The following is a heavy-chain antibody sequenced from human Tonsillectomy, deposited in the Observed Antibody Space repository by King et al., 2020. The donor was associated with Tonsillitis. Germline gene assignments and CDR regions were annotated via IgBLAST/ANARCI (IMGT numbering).Heavy chain of an antibody. CDR3: AKDRGDYCGGGNCSYKYYYGLDV. V-gene: IGHV3-23*01. CDR1: GFTFSNYA. CDR2: ITGGGGYT. J-gene: IGHJ6*02. Sequence: EVQLQESGGGLEQPGGSLRLYCAASGFTFSNYALNWVRQVPGKGLEWVSAITGGGGYTFYADSVKGRFTISRDNSKNTLFLQMNSLRAEDTAVYYCAKDRGDYCGGGNCSYKYYYGLDVWGQGTTVTVSS. D-gene: IGHD2-15*01.